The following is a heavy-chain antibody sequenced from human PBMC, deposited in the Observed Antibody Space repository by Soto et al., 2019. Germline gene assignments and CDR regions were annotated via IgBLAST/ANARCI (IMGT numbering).Heavy chain of an antibody. CDR3: TRDVHYCSGGSCYNDY. J-gene: IGHJ4*02. V-gene: IGHV3-49*03. CDR1: GFTFGDYA. CDR2: IRSKAYGGTT. D-gene: IGHD2-15*01. Sequence: GGSLRLSCTASGFTFGDYAMSWFRQAPGKGLEWVGFIRSKAYGGTTEYAASVKGRFTISRDDSKSIAYLQMNSLKTEDTAVYYCTRDVHYCSGGSCYNDYWGQGTLVTVSS.